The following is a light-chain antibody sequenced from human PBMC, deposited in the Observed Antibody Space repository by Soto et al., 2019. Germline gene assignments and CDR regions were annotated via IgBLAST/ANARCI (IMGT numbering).Light chain of an antibody. CDR1: QSVSSN. J-gene: IGKJ1*01. Sequence: EIVLTQSPATLSVSPGERATLSCRASQSVSSNLAWYQQRPGQPPRLLIFGASTRATGIPGRFSGSGSGTEFTLTISSLESEDFAVYYCQQYYTWPSFGQGTKVDI. V-gene: IGKV3-15*01. CDR2: GAS. CDR3: QQYYTWPS.